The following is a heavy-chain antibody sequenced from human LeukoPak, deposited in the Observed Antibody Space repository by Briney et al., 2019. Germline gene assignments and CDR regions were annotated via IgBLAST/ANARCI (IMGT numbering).Heavy chain of an antibody. Sequence: PSQTLSLTCAVSGGSISSGGYSWSWIRQPPGKGLEWIGYIYYSGSTNYNPSLKSRVTISVDTSKNQFSLKLSSVTAADTAVYYCARQLSYYYGSGSYLFRDDAFDIWGQGTMVTVSS. D-gene: IGHD3-10*01. CDR1: GGSISSGGYS. J-gene: IGHJ3*02. CDR3: ARQLSYYYGSGSYLFRDDAFDI. V-gene: IGHV4-30-4*07. CDR2: IYYSGST.